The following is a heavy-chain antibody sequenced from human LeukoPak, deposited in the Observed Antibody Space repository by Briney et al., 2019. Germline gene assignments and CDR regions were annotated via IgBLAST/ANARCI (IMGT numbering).Heavy chain of an antibody. D-gene: IGHD6-13*01. J-gene: IGHJ6*02. CDR1: GYTFTSYN. V-gene: IGHV1-8*01. Sequence: ASVKVSCKPSGYTFTSYNINWVRQATGQGLEWMGWMNPNSGNTGYAQKFQGRVTMTRNTSISTAYMELSSLRSEDTAVYYCARGRSSRYYYYGMDVWGQGTTVTVSS. CDR2: MNPNSGNT. CDR3: ARGRSSRYYYYGMDV.